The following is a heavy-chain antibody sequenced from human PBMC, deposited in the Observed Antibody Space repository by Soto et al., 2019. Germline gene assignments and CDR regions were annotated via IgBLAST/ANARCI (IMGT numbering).Heavy chain of an antibody. V-gene: IGHV4-59*08. CDR3: ARLGVYSGSYLYYYGMDV. D-gene: IGHD1-26*01. CDR2: ISNSGST. CDR1: GGSISGYD. Sequence: PSETLSLTCTVSGGSISGYDGSWIRQPPGKGLEWIAYISNSGSTNYNPSLKSRVTISVDTSKNQFSLKVNSVTAADTAVYYCARLGVYSGSYLYYYGMDVWGQGTTVTVSS. J-gene: IGHJ6*02.